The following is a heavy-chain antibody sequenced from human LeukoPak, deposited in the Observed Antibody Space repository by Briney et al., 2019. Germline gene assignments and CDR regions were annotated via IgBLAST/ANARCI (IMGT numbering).Heavy chain of an antibody. CDR2: IYHSGST. CDR1: GYSISSGYY. V-gene: IGHV4-38-2*02. CDR3: ARGRIAAAGT. D-gene: IGHD6-13*01. Sequence: SETLSLTCTVSGYSISSGYYWGWIRQPPGKGLEWIGSIYHSGSTYYNPSLKSRVTISVDTSKNQFSLKLSSVTAADTAVYYCARGRIAAAGTWGQGTLVTVSS. J-gene: IGHJ4*02.